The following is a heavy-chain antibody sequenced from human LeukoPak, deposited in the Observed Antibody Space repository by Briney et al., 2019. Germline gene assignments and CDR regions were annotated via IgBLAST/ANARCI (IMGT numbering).Heavy chain of an antibody. D-gene: IGHD3-22*01. V-gene: IGHV1-69*05. J-gene: IGHJ4*02. Sequence: GASVKVSCKASGGTFSSYAISWVRQAPGQGLEWMGGIIPIFGTANYAQKFQGRVTITTDESTSTAYMELSSLRSEDTAVYYCARDLDYYDSSGYHYYWGRGTLVTVSS. CDR3: ARDLDYYDSSGYHYY. CDR1: GGTFSSYA. CDR2: IIPIFGTA.